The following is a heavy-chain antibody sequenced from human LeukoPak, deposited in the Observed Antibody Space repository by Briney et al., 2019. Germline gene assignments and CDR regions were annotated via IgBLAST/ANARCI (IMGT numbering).Heavy chain of an antibody. Sequence: SETLSLTCTVSGGSISRSSYYWGWIRQPPGKGLEWIGSMYYSGTSYYNPSLKSRVIISADTSTNQFSLKLSSVTAADTAVYYCARTSENYGSGSYYWDYWGQGTLVTVSS. J-gene: IGHJ4*02. CDR3: ARTSENYGSGSYYWDY. V-gene: IGHV4-39*07. CDR2: MYYSGTS. D-gene: IGHD3-10*01. CDR1: GGSISRSSYY.